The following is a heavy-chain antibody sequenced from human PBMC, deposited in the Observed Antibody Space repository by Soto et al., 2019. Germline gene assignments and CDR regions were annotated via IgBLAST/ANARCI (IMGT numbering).Heavy chain of an antibody. Sequence: GGSLRLSCAASGFTFSSYGMHWVRQAPGKGLEWVAVIWYDGSNKYYADSVKGRFTISRDNSKNTLYLQMNSLRAEDTAVYYCAREGSGHAVGDYYGMDVWGQGTTVTVSS. V-gene: IGHV3-33*01. CDR1: GFTFSSYG. D-gene: IGHD3-10*01. J-gene: IGHJ6*02. CDR3: AREGSGHAVGDYYGMDV. CDR2: IWYDGSNK.